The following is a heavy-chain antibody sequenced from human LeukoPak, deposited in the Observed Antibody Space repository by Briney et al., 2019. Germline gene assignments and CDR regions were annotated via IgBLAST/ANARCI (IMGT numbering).Heavy chain of an antibody. J-gene: IGHJ5*02. CDR3: ARRAKIEAPLHTWFDP. D-gene: IGHD2/OR15-2a*01. Sequence: SETLSLTCTVSGGSISSSSYYWGWIRQPPGKGLEWIGSIYYSGSTYYNPSLKSPVTISVDTSKNQFSLKLSSVTAADTAVYYCARRAKIEAPLHTWFDPWGQGTLVTVSS. V-gene: IGHV4-39*01. CDR1: GGSISSSSYY. CDR2: IYYSGST.